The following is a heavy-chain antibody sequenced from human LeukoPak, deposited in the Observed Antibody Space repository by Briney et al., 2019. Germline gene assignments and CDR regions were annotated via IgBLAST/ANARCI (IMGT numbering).Heavy chain of an antibody. D-gene: IGHD2-15*01. CDR2: IWYDGSNK. Sequence: PGGSLRLSCAASGFTFSRYDMHWVRHAPGKGLEWVAVIWYDGSNKYYADSVRGRFSLSRDNAKNILYLQMDSLSDEDTALYYCAKDGQALCSGGSCHGLDSWGQGTLVTVSS. CDR1: GFTFSRYD. J-gene: IGHJ4*02. V-gene: IGHV3-33*06. CDR3: AKDGQALCSGGSCHGLDS.